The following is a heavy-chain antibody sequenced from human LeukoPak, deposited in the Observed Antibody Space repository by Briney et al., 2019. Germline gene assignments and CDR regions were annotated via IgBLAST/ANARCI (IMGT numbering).Heavy chain of an antibody. V-gene: IGHV1-2*02. CDR1: GYXFTGNY. CDR3: VRDYFRGDIVATIMDF. CDR2: INPNNGGT. D-gene: IGHD5-12*01. J-gene: IGHJ4*02. Sequence: ASVKVSCKASGYXFTGNYIHWVRQAPGQGLEWMGWINPNNGGTNYAQKFQGRVTMTRDTSISTAYMGLSRLTSDDTAVYYCVRDYFRGDIVATIMDFWGQGTLVTVSS.